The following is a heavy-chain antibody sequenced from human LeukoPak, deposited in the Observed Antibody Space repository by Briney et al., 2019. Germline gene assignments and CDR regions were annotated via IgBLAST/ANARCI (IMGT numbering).Heavy chain of an antibody. V-gene: IGHV4-59*01. J-gene: IGHJ5*02. D-gene: IGHD6-13*01. Sequence: PSETLSLTCTVSGGSISSYYWSWIRQPPGKGLEWIGYIYYSGSTNYNPSLKSRVTISVDTSKNQFSLKLSSVTAADTAVYYCARDQGSSSGREFDPWGQGTLVTVSP. CDR2: IYYSGST. CDR1: GGSISSYY. CDR3: ARDQGSSSGREFDP.